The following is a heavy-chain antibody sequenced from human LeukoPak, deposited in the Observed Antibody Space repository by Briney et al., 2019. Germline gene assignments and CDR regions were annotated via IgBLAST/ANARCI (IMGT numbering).Heavy chain of an antibody. CDR1: GYTFTSYG. CDR3: ARLKLRYFDWLLSSDAFDI. J-gene: IGHJ3*02. Sequence: GASVKVSCKASGYTFTSYGISWVRQAPGQGLEWMGWISAYNGNTNYAQKLQGRVTMTTDTSTSTAYMELSRLRSDGTAVYYCARLKLRYFDWLLSSDAFDIWGQGTMVTVSS. CDR2: ISAYNGNT. V-gene: IGHV1-18*01. D-gene: IGHD3-9*01.